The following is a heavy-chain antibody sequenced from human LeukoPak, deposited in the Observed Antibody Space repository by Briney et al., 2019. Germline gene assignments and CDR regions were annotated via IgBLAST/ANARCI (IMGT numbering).Heavy chain of an antibody. CDR1: GFTFSDHY. Sequence: PGGSLRLSCAASGFTFSDHYVDWVRQAPGKGLEWVGRTTKKGNTYTTQYAASVRGRFTISRDDSKNSLYLQMNSLRAEDTAVYYCARDLKYDVLSPDLYYYYYYMDVWGKGTTVTVSS. V-gene: IGHV3-72*01. CDR2: TTKKGNTYTT. D-gene: IGHD3-9*01. J-gene: IGHJ6*03. CDR3: ARDLKYDVLSPDLYYYYYYMDV.